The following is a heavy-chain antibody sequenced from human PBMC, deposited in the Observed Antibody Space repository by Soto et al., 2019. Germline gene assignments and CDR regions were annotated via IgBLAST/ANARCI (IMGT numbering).Heavy chain of an antibody. CDR2: MNPNSGNT. Sequence: ASVKVSCKASGYAFTSYDTNWVRQATGQGLEWMGWMNPNSGNTGYAQKFQGRVTMTRNTSISTAYMELSSLRSEDTAVYYCARVRYYYGSGSKTNWFDPWGQGTLVTVSS. J-gene: IGHJ5*02. V-gene: IGHV1-8*01. CDR3: ARVRYYYGSGSKTNWFDP. CDR1: GYAFTSYD. D-gene: IGHD3-10*01.